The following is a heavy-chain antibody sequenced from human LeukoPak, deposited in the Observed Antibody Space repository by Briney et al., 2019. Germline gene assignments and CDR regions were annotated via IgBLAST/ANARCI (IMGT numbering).Heavy chain of an antibody. CDR2: MSGSGGNT. V-gene: IGHV3-23*01. J-gene: IGHJ3*02. Sequence: GGSLRLSCAASGFTFSSYAMSWVRQAPGKGLEWVSGMSGSGGNTYYADSVKGRFTISRDNSKNTLYLQMNSLRAEDTAVYYCARDRVGARGDAFDIWGQGTMVTVSS. D-gene: IGHD1-26*01. CDR3: ARDRVGARGDAFDI. CDR1: GFTFSSYA.